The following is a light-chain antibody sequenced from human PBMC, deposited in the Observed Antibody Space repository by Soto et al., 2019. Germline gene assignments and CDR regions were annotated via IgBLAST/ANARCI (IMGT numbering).Light chain of an antibody. CDR2: EVS. V-gene: IGLV2-8*01. CDR3: SSYAGNNNLV. CDR1: SSDVAGYNY. J-gene: IGLJ2*01. Sequence: QSALTQPPSESGSPGQSVTISCTGTSSDVAGYNYVSWYQQHPGKAPKLMIYEVSKRPSGVPDRFSGSKSGNTASLTVSGLQAEDEADYYCSSYAGNNNLVFGGGTK.